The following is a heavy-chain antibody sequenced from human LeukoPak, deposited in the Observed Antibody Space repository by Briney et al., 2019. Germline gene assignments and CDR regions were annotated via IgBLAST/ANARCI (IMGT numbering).Heavy chain of an antibody. D-gene: IGHD2-2*01. Sequence: SETLSLTCTVPGVSISSFCWGWIRQPATKGLEWIGRVCNSGNTNYNPSLRSRVIMSIDTSKNQLSLDLSSVTAAHTAVYHCARGEAVPAAMGDLFDYWGQGTLVTVSS. V-gene: IGHV4-4*07. J-gene: IGHJ4*02. CDR2: VCNSGNT. CDR3: ARGEAVPAAMGDLFDY. CDR1: GVSISSFC.